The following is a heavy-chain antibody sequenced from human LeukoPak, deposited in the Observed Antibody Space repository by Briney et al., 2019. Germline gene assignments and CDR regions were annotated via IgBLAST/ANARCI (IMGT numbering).Heavy chain of an antibody. V-gene: IGHV1-24*01. CDR1: GYTLTELS. Sequence: ASVKVSCKVSGYTLTELSMHWVRQAPGKGLEWMGGFDPEDGETIYAQKFQGRVTMTEDTSTDTAYMELSSLRSDDTAVYYCAKVGRVGANNGVLDLWGQGTPVTVSS. D-gene: IGHD1-26*01. CDR3: AKVGRVGANNGVLDL. J-gene: IGHJ5*02. CDR2: FDPEDGET.